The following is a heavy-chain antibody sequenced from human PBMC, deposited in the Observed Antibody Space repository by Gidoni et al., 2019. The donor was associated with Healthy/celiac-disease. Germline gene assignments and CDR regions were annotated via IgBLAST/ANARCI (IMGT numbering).Heavy chain of an antibody. V-gene: IGHV3-15*01. CDR2: IKSKTDGGTT. CDR3: TTGLTQRSGSYRDY. Sequence: GGGLVKPGGSLRLSCAASGFTFSNAWMSWVRQAPGKGLEWVGRIKSKTDGGTTDYAAPVKGRFTISRDDSKNTLYLQMNSMKTEDTAVYYCTTGLTQRSGSYRDYWSQGTLVTVSS. CDR1: GFTFSNAW. D-gene: IGHD1-26*01. J-gene: IGHJ4*02.